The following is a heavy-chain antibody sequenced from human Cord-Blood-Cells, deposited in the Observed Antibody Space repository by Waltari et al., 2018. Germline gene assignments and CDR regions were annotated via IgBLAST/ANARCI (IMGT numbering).Heavy chain of an antibody. CDR1: GFTLSSYA. CDR3: AKLRRAAMDAFDI. CDR2: ISGSGGST. V-gene: IGHV3-23*04. Sequence: EVQLVESGGGLVQPGGSLRLPCAASGFTLSSYAMSWVRQAPGKGLEWVSAISGSGGSTYYADSVKGRFTISRDNSKNTLYLQMNSLRAEDTAVYYCAKLRRAAMDAFDIWGQGTMVTVSS. J-gene: IGHJ3*02.